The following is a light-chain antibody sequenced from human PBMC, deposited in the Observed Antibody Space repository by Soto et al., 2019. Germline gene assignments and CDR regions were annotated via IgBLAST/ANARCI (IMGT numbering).Light chain of an antibody. V-gene: IGKV1-39*01. J-gene: IGKJ4*01. CDR3: QQRYSTPLT. CDR2: AAS. CDR1: QSISSY. Sequence: DIQMTQSPSSLSASVGDRVTITCRASQSISSYLNWYQQKQAKAPKLLLYAASSLQSGVPSRFSGSGAGTDFTLTISSLQPEDFATYYCQQRYSTPLTFGGGTKVEIK.